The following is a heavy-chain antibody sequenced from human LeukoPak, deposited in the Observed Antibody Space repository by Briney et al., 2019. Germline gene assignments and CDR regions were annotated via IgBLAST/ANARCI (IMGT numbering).Heavy chain of an antibody. CDR2: IYPDNANT. Sequence: GASVKVSCKTSGYTFSKYPIHWVRQAPGQSLEWMGWIYPDNANTKFSQKFRDRLTIYTDTSATTAYMELSSLTSEDTAIYYCAREPARVTVALPDFWGQGTLVTVSS. CDR1: GYTFSKYP. D-gene: IGHD6-19*01. CDR3: AREPARVTVALPDF. V-gene: IGHV1-3*01. J-gene: IGHJ4*02.